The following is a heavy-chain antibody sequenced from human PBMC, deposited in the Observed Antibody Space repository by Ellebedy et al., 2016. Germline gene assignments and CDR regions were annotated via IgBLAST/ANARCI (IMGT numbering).Heavy chain of an antibody. J-gene: IGHJ4*02. D-gene: IGHD5-18*01. CDR1: GGSIGSYY. V-gene: IGHV4-59*13. CDR2: IHHSGTT. CDR3: ARSPPAMDPYYFDY. Sequence: SETLSLTCTVSGGSIGSYYWSWIRQPPGKGLESLGYIHHSGTTKYNPSLKSRLTMSVDTSENQFSLHLSSVTAADTAVYYCARSPPAMDPYYFDYWGQGTLVTVSS.